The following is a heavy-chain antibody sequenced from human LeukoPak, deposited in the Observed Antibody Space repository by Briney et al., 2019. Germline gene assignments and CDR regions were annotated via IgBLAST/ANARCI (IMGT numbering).Heavy chain of an antibody. D-gene: IGHD2-2*01. CDR2: INHSGST. J-gene: IGHJ4*02. CDR1: GGSFSGYY. V-gene: IGHV4-34*01. CDR3: ARSFRWVGIVVVPAAMIGRYGY. Sequence: SETLSLTCAVYGGSFSGYYWSWIRQPPGKGLEWIREINHSGSTNYNPSLKSRVAISVDTSKNQFSLKLSSVTAADTAVYYCARSFRWVGIVVVPAAMIGRYGYWGQGTLVTVSS.